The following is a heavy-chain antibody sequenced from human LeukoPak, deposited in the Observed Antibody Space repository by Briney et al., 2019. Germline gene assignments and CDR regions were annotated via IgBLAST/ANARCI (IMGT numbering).Heavy chain of an antibody. CDR3: ARDVGYVAVAGTSYFDY. Sequence: SEKVSCKASGGTFSSYAISWVRQAPGQGLEWMGRIIPILAIANYAQKFQGRVTITADKSTSTAYMELSSLRSEDTAVYYCARDVGYVAVAGTSYFDYWGQGTLVTVSS. CDR2: IIPILAIA. CDR1: GGTFSSYA. V-gene: IGHV1-69*04. J-gene: IGHJ4*02. D-gene: IGHD6-19*01.